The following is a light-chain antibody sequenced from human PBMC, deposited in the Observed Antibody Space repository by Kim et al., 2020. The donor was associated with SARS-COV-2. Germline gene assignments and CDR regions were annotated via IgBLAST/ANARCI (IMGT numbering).Light chain of an antibody. V-gene: IGLV3-9*01. Sequence: SVALGQTARMTCGGNNIVTKNVPWYQQKPGQAPVLVMYRDTNRPSGIPERFSGSNSGNTATLTISRAQAGDEADYYCQVWDSSTWVFGGGTQLTVL. CDR1: NIVTKN. CDR2: RDT. CDR3: QVWDSSTWV. J-gene: IGLJ3*02.